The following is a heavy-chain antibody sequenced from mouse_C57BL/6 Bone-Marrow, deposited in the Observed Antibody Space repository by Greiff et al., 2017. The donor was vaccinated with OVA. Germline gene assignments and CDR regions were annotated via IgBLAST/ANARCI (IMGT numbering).Heavy chain of an antibody. D-gene: IGHD4-1*01. V-gene: IGHV1-69*01. CDR2: IDPSDSYT. Sequence: VQLQQPGAELVMPGASVKLSCKASGYTFTSYWMHWVKQRPEQGLEWIGEIDPSDSYTNYNQKFKGKSTLTVDKSSSTAYMQLSSLTSEDSAVYYCARSGTGPFAYWGQGTLVTVSA. J-gene: IGHJ3*01. CDR3: ARSGTGPFAY. CDR1: GYTFTSYW.